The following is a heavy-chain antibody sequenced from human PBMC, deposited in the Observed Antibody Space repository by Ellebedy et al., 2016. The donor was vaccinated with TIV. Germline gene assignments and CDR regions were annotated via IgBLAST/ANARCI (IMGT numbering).Heavy chain of an antibody. Sequence: AASVKVSCKASGYTFTSYGISWVRQAPGQGLEWMGWISAYNGNTNYAQKLQGSVTMTTDTSTSTAYMKLRSLRSDDTAVYYCARSGRYSSGSYSDYWGQGTLVTVSS. CDR2: ISAYNGNT. CDR3: ARSGRYSSGSYSDY. CDR1: GYTFTSYG. V-gene: IGHV1-18*04. D-gene: IGHD3-10*01. J-gene: IGHJ4*02.